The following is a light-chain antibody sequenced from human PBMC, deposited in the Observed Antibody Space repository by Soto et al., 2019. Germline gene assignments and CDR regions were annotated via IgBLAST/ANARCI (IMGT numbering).Light chain of an antibody. Sequence: DIQMTQSPSSLSASVGDRVTITCRASQSVSRYLNWYQQKPGKAPKLLIYAAFSFQSGVSSRFSGSGSGTDFTLTISSLQPEDFATYYCQQSQSFPLTFGGGTKVEIK. CDR2: AAF. CDR1: QSVSRY. CDR3: QQSQSFPLT. J-gene: IGKJ4*01. V-gene: IGKV1-39*01.